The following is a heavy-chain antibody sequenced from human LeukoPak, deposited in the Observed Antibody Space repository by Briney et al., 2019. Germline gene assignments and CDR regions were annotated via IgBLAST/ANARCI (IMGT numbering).Heavy chain of an antibody. CDR2: AYYSGST. CDR3: ASGLERGEGELLDY. D-gene: IGHD1-26*01. J-gene: IGHJ4*02. V-gene: IGHV4-59*08. CDR1: GGSISTYY. Sequence: SETLSLTCTVSGGSISTYYWTWIRQPPGKGLEWIGTAYYSGSTNYNPSLKSRVTISVDTSKNQFSLKLSSVTAADTAVYYCASGLERGEGELLDYWGQGTLVTVSS.